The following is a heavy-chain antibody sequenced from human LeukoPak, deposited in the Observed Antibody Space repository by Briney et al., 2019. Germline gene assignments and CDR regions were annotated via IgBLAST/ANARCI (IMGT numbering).Heavy chain of an antibody. Sequence: GGSLRLSCAASGFTVNNNFMSWVRQAPGKGLEWVSVIYSGGSAYYADSVRGRFTISRDNSKNTLYLQMNSLRADDTAVYFCARDSGATRHIGYRGQGTQVTVSS. D-gene: IGHD1-26*01. CDR2: IYSGGSA. V-gene: IGHV3-53*01. CDR1: GFTVNNNF. CDR3: ARDSGATRHIGY. J-gene: IGHJ4*02.